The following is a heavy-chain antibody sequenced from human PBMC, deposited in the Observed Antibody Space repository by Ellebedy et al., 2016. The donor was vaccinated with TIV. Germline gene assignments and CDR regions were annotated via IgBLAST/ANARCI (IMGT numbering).Heavy chain of an antibody. CDR2: MNPNSGNT. Sequence: AASVKVSCKASGGTFSSYAINWVRQATGQGLEWMGWMNPNSGNTGYAQKFQGRVNMTRNTSISTAYMEMSSLRSEDTAVYYCARELAGYSYGSDSWGQGTLVTVSS. CDR1: GGTFSSYA. V-gene: IGHV1-8*02. D-gene: IGHD5-18*01. CDR3: ARELAGYSYGSDS. J-gene: IGHJ4*02.